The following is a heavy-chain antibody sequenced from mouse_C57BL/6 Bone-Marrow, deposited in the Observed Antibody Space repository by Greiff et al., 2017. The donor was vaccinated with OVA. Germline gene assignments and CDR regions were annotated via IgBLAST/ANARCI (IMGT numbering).Heavy chain of an antibody. V-gene: IGHV1-82*01. CDR2: IYPGDGDT. CDR3: ARHEDGYYASYFDY. J-gene: IGHJ2*01. Sequence: VQRVESGPELVKPGASVKISCKASGYAFSSSWMNWVKQRPGQGLEWIGRIYPGDGDTNYNGKFKGKATLTADKSSSTAYMQLSSLTSEDSEVYFCARHEDGYYASYFDYWGQGTTLTVSS. CDR1: GYAFSSSW. D-gene: IGHD2-3*01.